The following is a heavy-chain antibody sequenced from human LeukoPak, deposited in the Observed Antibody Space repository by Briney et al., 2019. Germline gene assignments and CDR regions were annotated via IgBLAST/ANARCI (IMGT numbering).Heavy chain of an antibody. CDR3: ARELHYGGNSVSAFDI. CDR2: IYYSGST. Sequence: SETLSLTCTVSGGSISSSSYYWGWIRQPPGKGLEWIGYIYYSGSTNYNPSLKSRVTISVDTSKNQFSLKLSSVTAADTAVYYCARELHYGGNSVSAFDIWGQGTMVTVSS. V-gene: IGHV4-61*01. D-gene: IGHD4-23*01. J-gene: IGHJ3*02. CDR1: GGSISSSSYY.